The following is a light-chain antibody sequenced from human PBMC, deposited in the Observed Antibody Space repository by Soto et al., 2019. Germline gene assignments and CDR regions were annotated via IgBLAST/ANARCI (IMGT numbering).Light chain of an antibody. V-gene: IGLV2-14*01. CDR2: EVS. CDR3: SSKTGSSSPFV. J-gene: IGLJ1*01. CDR1: TSDVGAYNY. Sequence: QSVLTQPASVSGSPGQSITISCTGSTSDVGAYNYVSWYKHHPGQAPQLMIYEVSNRPSGVSNRLSGSKSGNTASLTISGLQADDEGDYYCSSKTGSSSPFVFGTGTKVTVL.